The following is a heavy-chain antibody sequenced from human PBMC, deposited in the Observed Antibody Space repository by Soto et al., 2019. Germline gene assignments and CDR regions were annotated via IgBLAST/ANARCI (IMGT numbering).Heavy chain of an antibody. V-gene: IGHV3-30-3*01. CDR2: ISYDGSNK. CDR1: GFAFSSYA. CDR3: ARAWKMANDAFDI. D-gene: IGHD5-12*01. J-gene: IGHJ3*02. Sequence: PGGSLRLSCAASGFAFSSYAMHWVRQAPGKGLEWVAVISYDGSNKYYADSVKGRFTIYRDNSKNTLYLQMNSLRAEDTAVYYCARAWKMANDAFDIWGQGTMVTVSS.